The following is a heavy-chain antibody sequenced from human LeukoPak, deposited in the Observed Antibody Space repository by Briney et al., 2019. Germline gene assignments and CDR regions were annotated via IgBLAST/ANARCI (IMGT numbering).Heavy chain of an antibody. CDR3: AREVISLLRGVIVTSWVDP. CDR2: INTYNGNT. CDR1: GYAFTGYG. Sequence: GASVKVSCKASGYAFTGYGITWGRQAPGQGLEWMGWINTYNGNTNYTQKFQGRVTMTTDTSTSTAYLELKSLRSDDTAVYYCAREVISLLRGVIVTSWVDPWGQGTLVTVSS. D-gene: IGHD3-10*01. V-gene: IGHV1-18*01. J-gene: IGHJ5*02.